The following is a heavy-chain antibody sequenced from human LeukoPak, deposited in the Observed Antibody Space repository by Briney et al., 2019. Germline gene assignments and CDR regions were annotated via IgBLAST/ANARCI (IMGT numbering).Heavy chain of an antibody. CDR3: ARLLRGGTSGYAFDI. CDR1: GFTFSSYS. J-gene: IGHJ3*02. V-gene: IGHV3-23*01. CDR2: TVGSGPDT. Sequence: GGSLRLSCAASGFTFSSYSMNWVRQTPGKGLEWVSATVGSGPDTYHADSVKGRFTVSRDNSKNTLYLQMNSLGAEDTAVYYCARLLRGGTSGYAFDIWGQGTGVTVSS. D-gene: IGHD1-7*01.